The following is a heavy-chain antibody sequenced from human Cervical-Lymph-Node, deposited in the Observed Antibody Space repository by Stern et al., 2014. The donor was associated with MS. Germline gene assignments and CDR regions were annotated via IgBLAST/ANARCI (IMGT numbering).Heavy chain of an antibody. D-gene: IGHD3-3*01. J-gene: IGHJ4*02. CDR1: GFTFTSSA. CDR3: AAAGITIFGVGTIDY. Sequence: QLVQSGPEVKKPGTSVKVSCKASGFTFTSSAVQWVRQARGQSLEWIGWIVVGSGNTNYAQKFQERVTITRDMSTSTAYMELSSLRSEDTAVYYCAAAGITIFGVGTIDYWGQGTLVTVSS. V-gene: IGHV1-58*01. CDR2: IVVGSGNT.